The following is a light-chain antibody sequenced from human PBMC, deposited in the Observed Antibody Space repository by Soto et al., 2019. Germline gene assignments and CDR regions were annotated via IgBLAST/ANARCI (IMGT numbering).Light chain of an antibody. CDR2: GAS. V-gene: IGKV3-20*01. CDR3: QHYGRSPWI. CDR1: QSVSSY. Sequence: FTRSQDPLSVSPWKTRRLPCQARQSVSSYLAWYQQKPGQAPRLLIYGASSRATGIPDRFSGSGSGTDFTPTFGSVEPVDFAAYYCQHYGRSPWIFGPGTKVDIK. J-gene: IGKJ3*01.